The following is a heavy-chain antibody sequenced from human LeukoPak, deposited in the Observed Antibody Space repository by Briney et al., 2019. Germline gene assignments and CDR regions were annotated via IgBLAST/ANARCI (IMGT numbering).Heavy chain of an antibody. V-gene: IGHV1-18*01. D-gene: IGHD6-19*01. J-gene: IGHJ4*02. CDR1: GYTFSSFA. CDR3: ARDSNVEYSSGWYPGY. Sequence: ASVKVSCKASGYTFSSFAISWGRRGPGQGVQRMGWISAYNGNTKYAQNLQGRVTMTTHTSTSTAYMELRSLRSDDTAVYYCARDSNVEYSSGWYPGYWGQGTLVTVSS. CDR2: ISAYNGNT.